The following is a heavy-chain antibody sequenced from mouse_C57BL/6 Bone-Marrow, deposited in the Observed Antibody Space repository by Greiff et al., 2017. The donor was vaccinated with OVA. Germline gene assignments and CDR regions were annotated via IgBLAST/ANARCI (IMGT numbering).Heavy chain of an antibody. V-gene: IGHV1-85*01. D-gene: IGHD1-1*01. CDR1: GYTFTSYD. CDR3: ARGSSYHYWYFDV. Sequence: VQLQQSGPELVKPGASVKLSCKASGYTFTSYDINWVKQRPGQGLEWIGWIYPRDGSNKYNEKFKGKATLTVDTSSSTAYMELHSLTSEDSAVYFCARGSSYHYWYFDVWGTGTTVTVSS. J-gene: IGHJ1*03. CDR2: IYPRDGSN.